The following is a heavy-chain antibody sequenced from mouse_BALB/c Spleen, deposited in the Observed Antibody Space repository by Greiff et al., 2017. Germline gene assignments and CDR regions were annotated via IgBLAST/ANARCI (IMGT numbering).Heavy chain of an antibody. CDR1: GFSLTSYG. CDR2: IWSGGST. Sequence: QVHVKQSGPGLVQPSQSLSITCTVSGFSLTSYGVHWVRQSPGKGLEWLGVIWSGGSTDYNAAFISRLSISKDNSKSQVFFKMNSLQANDTAIYYCARRGGLYGNYEMDYWGQGTSVTVSS. CDR3: ARRGGLYGNYEMDY. V-gene: IGHV2-2*02. D-gene: IGHD2-10*02. J-gene: IGHJ4*01.